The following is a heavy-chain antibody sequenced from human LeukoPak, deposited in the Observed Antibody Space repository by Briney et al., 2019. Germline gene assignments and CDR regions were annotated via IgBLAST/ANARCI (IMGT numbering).Heavy chain of an antibody. CDR3: AICRRYSSGWCNWLDP. D-gene: IGHD6-19*01. V-gene: IGHV3-30*02. CDR1: GFTFSSYA. Sequence: GGSLRLSCAASGFTFSSYAMHWVRQAPGKGLEWLAFIRYDGSNKYYADSVKGRFTISRDNSKNTLYLQMNGLRAEDTAVYFCAICRRYSSGWCNWLDPWGQGTHVTVSS. CDR2: IRYDGSNK. J-gene: IGHJ5*02.